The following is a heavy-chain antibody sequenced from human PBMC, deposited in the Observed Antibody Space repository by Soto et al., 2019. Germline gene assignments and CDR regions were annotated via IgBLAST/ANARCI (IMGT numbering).Heavy chain of an antibody. D-gene: IGHD3-10*01. J-gene: IGHJ6*02. V-gene: IGHV5-10-1*01. Sequence: PGESLKISCKGSGYSFTSYWIGWVRQMPGKGLEWMGRIDPSDSYTNYSPSFQGHVTISADKSITTAYLQWSSLKASDTAMYYCARLPYGSNYYGMDVWGQGTTVTVSS. CDR2: IDPSDSYT. CDR3: ARLPYGSNYYGMDV. CDR1: GYSFTSYW.